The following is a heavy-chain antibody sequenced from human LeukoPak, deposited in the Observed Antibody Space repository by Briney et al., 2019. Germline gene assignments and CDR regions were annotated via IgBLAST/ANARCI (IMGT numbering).Heavy chain of an antibody. CDR2: INADEDRA. CDR1: GFTFSDYW. V-gene: IGHV3-74*01. J-gene: IGHJ4*01. Sequence: GGSLRLSCAASGFTFSDYWMHWVRQAPGKGLVWVSHINADEDRAAYADSVKGRFTVSRDNAKNTLFLEMNSLRDEDTAVYYCAGDYIWGRLFWGRGTLVTVSS. D-gene: IGHD3-16*01. CDR3: AGDYIWGRLF.